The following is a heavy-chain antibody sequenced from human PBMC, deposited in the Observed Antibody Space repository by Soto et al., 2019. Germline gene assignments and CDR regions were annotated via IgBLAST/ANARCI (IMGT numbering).Heavy chain of an antibody. J-gene: IGHJ6*02. CDR3: ARRVVWFGDLSNGMDV. Sequence: PGESLKISCKGSGYSFTSYWISWVRQMPGKGLEWMGRIDPSDSYTNYSPSFQGHVTISADKSISTAYLQWSSLKASDTAMYYCARRVVWFGDLSNGMDVWGQGTTVTVSS. CDR1: GYSFTSYW. CDR2: IDPSDSYT. D-gene: IGHD3-10*01. V-gene: IGHV5-10-1*01.